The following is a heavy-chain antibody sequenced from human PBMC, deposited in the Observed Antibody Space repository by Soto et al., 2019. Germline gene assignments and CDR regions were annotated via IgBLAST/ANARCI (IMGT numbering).Heavy chain of an antibody. CDR3: ARVWVTEGRPSYYCDY. Sequence: GGSLRLSCAASGFTFSDHYMDWVRQAPGKGLEWVGRTRNKASGYTTEYAASVKGRLTVSRDDSKNSMYLQMNSLKTEDTAVYYCARVWVTEGRPSYYCDYWGQGTLVTVSS. J-gene: IGHJ4*02. CDR1: GFTFSDHY. CDR2: TRNKASGYTT. V-gene: IGHV3-72*01. D-gene: IGHD2-21*02.